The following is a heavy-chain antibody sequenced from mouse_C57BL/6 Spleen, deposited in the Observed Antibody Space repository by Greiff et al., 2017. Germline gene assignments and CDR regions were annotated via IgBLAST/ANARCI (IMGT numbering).Heavy chain of an antibody. CDR2: ISGGGGNT. CDR3: ARQEPFYAMDY. V-gene: IGHV5-9*01. J-gene: IGHJ4*01. CDR1: GFTFSSYT. Sequence: EVMLVESGGGLVKPGGSLKLSCAASGFTFSSYTMSWVRQTPEKRLEWVATISGGGGNTYYPDSVKGRLTISRDNAKNTLYLQMSSLRSEDTALYYCARQEPFYAMDYWGQGTSVTVSS.